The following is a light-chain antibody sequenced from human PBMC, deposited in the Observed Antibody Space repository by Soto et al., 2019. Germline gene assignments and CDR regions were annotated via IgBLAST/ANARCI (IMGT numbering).Light chain of an antibody. J-gene: IGLJ2*01. CDR3: TSWTTSTTMI. CDR1: RSDIGAYNF. CDR2: DVN. Sequence: QSALTQPASVSGSPGQSITISCTGTRSDIGAYNFVSWYQQHPGEVSKLILYDVNVRPSGVSNRFSGSKSGNTASLTISGLQAEDEADYSCTSWTTSTTMIFGGGTKLTVL. V-gene: IGLV2-14*03.